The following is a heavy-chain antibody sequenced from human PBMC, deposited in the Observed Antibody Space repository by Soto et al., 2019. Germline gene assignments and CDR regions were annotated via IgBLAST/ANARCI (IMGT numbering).Heavy chain of an antibody. D-gene: IGHD3-22*01. CDR3: ARDKVYYDSGYWSTHGPFEY. Sequence: QVQLQESGPGVVRSSQTLSLTCTVSGNPISVDDHYWNWIRQSPGRGLEWIGYISYSGGTYYNPSLKSSVTISIATSRNQFALELRSVTAADTAVYYCARDKVYYDSGYWSTHGPFEYWGQGSLVTVSS. V-gene: IGHV4-30-4*01. CDR2: ISYSGGT. CDR1: GNPISVDDHY. J-gene: IGHJ4*02.